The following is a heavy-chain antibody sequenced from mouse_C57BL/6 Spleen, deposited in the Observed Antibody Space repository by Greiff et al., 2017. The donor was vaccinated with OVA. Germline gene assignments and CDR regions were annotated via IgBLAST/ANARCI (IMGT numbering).Heavy chain of an antibody. J-gene: IGHJ4*01. V-gene: IGHV1-20*01. CDR2: INPYNGDT. Sequence: EVQLQQSGPELVKPGDSVKISCKASGYSFTGYFMNWVMQSHGKSLEWIGRINPYNGDTFYNEKFKGKATLTVDKSSSTAHMELRSLTSEDSAVYYCARDYYGSSPYYDAMDYWGQGTSVTVSS. CDR1: GYSFTGYF. CDR3: ARDYYGSSPYYDAMDY. D-gene: IGHD1-1*01.